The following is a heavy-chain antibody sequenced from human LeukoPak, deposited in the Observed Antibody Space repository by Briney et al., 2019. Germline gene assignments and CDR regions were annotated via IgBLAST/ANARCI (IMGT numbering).Heavy chain of an antibody. D-gene: IGHD5-18*01. J-gene: IGHJ4*02. CDR2: IKQDGSEK. CDR3: ARDCKYSSGSYSGDY. V-gene: IGHV3-7*01. Sequence: GGSLRLSCAHPLFSSSIYLTSSVPDAPGKGLERVANIKQDGSEKYYVDCVKGRFTISRDNAKNSLYLEMNSLRAEDTAVYYCARDCKYSSGSYSGDYWGQGTLVTVSS. CDR1: LFSSSIYL.